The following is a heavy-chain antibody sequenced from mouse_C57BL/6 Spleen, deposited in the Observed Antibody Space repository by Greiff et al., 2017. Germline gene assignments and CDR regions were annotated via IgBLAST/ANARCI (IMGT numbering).Heavy chain of an antibody. CDR2: IDPSDSYT. D-gene: IGHD2-1*01. Sequence: QVHVKQPGAELVMPGASVKLSCKASGYTFTSYWMHWVKQRPGQGLEWIGEIDPSDSYTNYNQKFKGKSTLTVDKSSSTAYMQLSSLTSEDSAVYYCAGYYGNYDWYFDVWGTGTTVTVSS. V-gene: IGHV1-69*01. CDR3: AGYYGNYDWYFDV. CDR1: GYTFTSYW. J-gene: IGHJ1*03.